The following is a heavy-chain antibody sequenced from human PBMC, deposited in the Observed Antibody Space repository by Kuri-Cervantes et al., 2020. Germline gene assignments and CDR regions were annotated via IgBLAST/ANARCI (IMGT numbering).Heavy chain of an antibody. CDR2: IIPIFGTA. Sequence: SVKVSCKASGDTFSSYAFSWVRQAPGQGLEWMGWIIPIFGTANYAQKFQGRVTMTEDKSTSTAYMELSSLRSEDTAVYYCARGSPSFDCGTGRDAFDIWGQGTMVTVSS. J-gene: IGHJ3*02. D-gene: IGHD3-9*01. CDR1: GDTFSSYA. V-gene: IGHV1-69*06. CDR3: ARGSPSFDCGTGRDAFDI.